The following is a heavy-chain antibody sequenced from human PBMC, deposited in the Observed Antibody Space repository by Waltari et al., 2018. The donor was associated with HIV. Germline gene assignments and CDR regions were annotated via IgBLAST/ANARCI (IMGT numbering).Heavy chain of an antibody. CDR2: VFYSGST. J-gene: IGHJ5*02. V-gene: IGHV4-59*01. CDR3: ARGQVSNSWPRPFDP. CDR1: GGSISRFY. Sequence: QVRLQESGPGRVKPSETLSLTCTVSGGSISRFYWSWIRQPPGKGLGWIGYVFYSGSTNYNPSLKSRVSISVDTSKNQFSLKLSSVTAADAAVYYCARGQVSNSWPRPFDPWGQGTLVTVSS. D-gene: IGHD6-13*01.